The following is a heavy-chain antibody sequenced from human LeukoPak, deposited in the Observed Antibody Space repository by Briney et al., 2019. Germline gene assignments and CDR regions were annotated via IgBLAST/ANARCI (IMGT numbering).Heavy chain of an antibody. CDR1: GDSISSYHWSTYY. Sequence: SETLSLTCTVSGDSISSYHWSTYYWSWIRQPPGKGLESIGYIYNRGSTNYNPSLRSRVTMSIDTSANQFSLRLSPVTAADTAVYYCARVPVTVIRGGFWYDPWGQGILVTVSS. V-gene: IGHV4-61*01. CDR2: IYNRGST. CDR3: ARVPVTVIRGGFWYDP. D-gene: IGHD3-10*01. J-gene: IGHJ5*02.